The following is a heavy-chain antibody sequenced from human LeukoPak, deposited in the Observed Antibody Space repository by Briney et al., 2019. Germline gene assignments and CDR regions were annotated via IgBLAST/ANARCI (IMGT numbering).Heavy chain of an antibody. CDR2: IIPLLGTA. Sequence: SVKVSCKASGGTFSSYPISWVRQAPGQGLEWMGGIIPLLGTADYAQRFQGRVTITTDESTSTAYMELSSLRSEDTAMYYCASGDTVTTTGYYYYYMDVWGKGTTVTVSS. CDR1: GGTFSSYP. V-gene: IGHV1-69*05. D-gene: IGHD4-17*01. CDR3: ASGDTVTTTGYYYYYMDV. J-gene: IGHJ6*03.